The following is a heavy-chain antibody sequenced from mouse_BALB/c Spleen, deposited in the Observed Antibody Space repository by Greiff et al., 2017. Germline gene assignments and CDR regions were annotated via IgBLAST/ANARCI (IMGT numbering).Heavy chain of an antibody. J-gene: IGHJ1*01. CDR1: GYSFTGYF. D-gene: IGHD2-14*01. CDR2: INPYNGDT. Sequence: VQLLQSGPELVKPGASVKISCKASGYSFTGYFMNWVKQSHGKGLEWIGRINPYNGDTFYNQKFKGKATLTVDKSSSTAHMELLSLTSEDSAVYYCGPYRVYEGYFDVWGAGTTVTVSS. CDR3: GPYRVYEGYFDV. V-gene: IGHV1-37*01.